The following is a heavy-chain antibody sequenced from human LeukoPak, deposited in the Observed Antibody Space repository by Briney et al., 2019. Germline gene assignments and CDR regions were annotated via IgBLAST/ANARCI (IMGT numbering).Heavy chain of an antibody. J-gene: IGHJ5*02. V-gene: IGHV3-64D*06. D-gene: IGHD5-12*01. CDR2: ISSNGGST. CDR3: VKARGYSGYGVSFWFDP. Sequence: GGSRRLSCSASGFTFSSYAMHWVRQAPGKGLEYVSAISSNGGSTYYADSVKGRFTISRDNSKNTLYLQMSSLRAEDTAVYYCVKARGYSGYGVSFWFDPWGQGTLVTVSS. CDR1: GFTFSSYA.